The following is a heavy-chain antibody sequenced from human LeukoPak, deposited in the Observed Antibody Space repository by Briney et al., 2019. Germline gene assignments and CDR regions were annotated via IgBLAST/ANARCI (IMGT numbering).Heavy chain of an antibody. CDR3: ARATKQWLVRKLDY. Sequence: PGGSLRLSCAASGFTFSSYSMNWVRQAPGKGLEWVAVISYDGSNKYYADSVKGRFTISRDNSKNTLYLQMNSLRAEDTAVYYCARATKQWLVRKLDYWGQGILVTVSS. CDR1: GFTFSSYS. CDR2: ISYDGSNK. V-gene: IGHV3-30*03. J-gene: IGHJ4*02. D-gene: IGHD6-19*01.